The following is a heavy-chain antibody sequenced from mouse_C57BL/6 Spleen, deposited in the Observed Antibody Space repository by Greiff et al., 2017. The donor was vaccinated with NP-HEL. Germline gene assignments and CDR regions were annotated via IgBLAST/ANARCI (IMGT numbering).Heavy chain of an antibody. J-gene: IGHJ3*01. CDR3: ARDRGTTVVAPFAY. CDR2: ISDGGIYP. Sequence: EVKLVESGGGLVKPGGSLKLSCAASGFTFSSYAMSWVRQTPETRLELVSTISDGGIYPYYPDHVKGRFTRSRDNAKNTPYMHMSHLKSEDTAMYYCARDRGTTVVAPFAYWGQGTLVTVSA. D-gene: IGHD1-1*01. V-gene: IGHV5-4*01. CDR1: GFTFSSYA.